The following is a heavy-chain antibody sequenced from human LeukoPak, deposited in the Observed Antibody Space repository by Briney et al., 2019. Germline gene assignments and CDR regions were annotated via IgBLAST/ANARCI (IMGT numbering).Heavy chain of an antibody. D-gene: IGHD4-17*01. V-gene: IGHV1-69*04. CDR3: ASMTTVTTRSNYYYYYGMDV. J-gene: IGHJ6*02. Sequence: SVKVSCKASGGTFSSYAISWVRQAPGQGLEWMGRIIPILGIANYAQKFQGRVTITADKSTSTAYMELSSLRSEDTAVYYCASMTTVTTRSNYYYYYGMDVWGQGTTATVSS. CDR1: GGTFSSYA. CDR2: IIPILGIA.